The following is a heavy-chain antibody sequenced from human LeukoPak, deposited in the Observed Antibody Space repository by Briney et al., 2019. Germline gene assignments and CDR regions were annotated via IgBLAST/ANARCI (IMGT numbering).Heavy chain of an antibody. CDR1: GGSISSYY. CDR3: ARRDYYGSGSYL. CDR2: IYYSGST. D-gene: IGHD3-10*01. V-gene: IGHV4-59*01. J-gene: IGHJ4*02. Sequence: SETLSLTCTVSGGSISSYYWSWIRQPPGKGLEWIGYIYYSGSTNYNPSLKSRVTMSVDTSKNQFSLNLSSVTAADTAVYYCARRDYYGSGSYLWGQGTLVTVSS.